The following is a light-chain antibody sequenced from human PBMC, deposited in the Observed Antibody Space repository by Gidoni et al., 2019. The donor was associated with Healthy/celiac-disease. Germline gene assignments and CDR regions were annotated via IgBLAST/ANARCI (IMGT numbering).Light chain of an antibody. CDR3: QQYYSTPWT. CDR2: WAS. Sequence: DIVMTQSPDSLAVSLGERATNNKNYLAWYQQKPGQPPKLLIDWASTRESGVPDRFSGSGSGTDFTLTISSLQAEDVAVYYCQQYYSTPWTFGQGTKVEIK. CDR1: NKNY. J-gene: IGKJ1*01. V-gene: IGKV4-1*01.